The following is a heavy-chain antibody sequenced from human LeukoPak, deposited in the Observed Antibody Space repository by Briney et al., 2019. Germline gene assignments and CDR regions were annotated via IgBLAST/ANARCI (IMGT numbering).Heavy chain of an antibody. CDR2: ISWNSCSI. CDR1: GFTFDDYA. D-gene: IGHD5-18*01. Sequence: PGRSLRLSCAASGFTFDDYAMHWFRQAPGKGLEWVSGISWNSCSIGYADSVKGRFTISRDNAKNSLYLQMNSLRAEDMALSYCAKDRSYGYGIDYWGQGTLVTVSS. CDR3: AKDRSYGYGIDY. V-gene: IGHV3-9*03. J-gene: IGHJ4*02.